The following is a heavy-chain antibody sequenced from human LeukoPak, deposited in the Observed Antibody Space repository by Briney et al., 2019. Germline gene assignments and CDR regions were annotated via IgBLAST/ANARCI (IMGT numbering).Heavy chain of an antibody. CDR1: GFTFSNYA. CDR3: ARAPTRDPSGGNHTFDY. CDR2: ISYDGSNK. D-gene: IGHD4-23*01. V-gene: IGHV3-30*04. J-gene: IGHJ4*02. Sequence: PGRSLRLSCAASGFTFSNYAVHWVRQAPGKGLEWVAFISYDGSNKYYADSVKGRFTISRDNPQNTLYLQMSSLRAEDTAVYYCARAPTRDPSGGNHTFDYWGQGTLVTVSS.